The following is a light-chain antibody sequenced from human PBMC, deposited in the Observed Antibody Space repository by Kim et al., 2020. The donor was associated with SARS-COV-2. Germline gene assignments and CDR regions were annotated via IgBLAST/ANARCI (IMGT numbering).Light chain of an antibody. CDR1: QSITNY. CDR3: QGSYNITWT. CDR2: GAT. J-gene: IGKJ1*01. V-gene: IGKV1-39*01. Sequence: DVQMTQSPSSLSASVGDRVTMTCRASQSITNYLNWYQQKPGQAPNFLISGATSLQSGVPSRFSGSGSGTDFTLTISSLQPEDFATYYCQGSYNITWTFGQGTKVDIK.